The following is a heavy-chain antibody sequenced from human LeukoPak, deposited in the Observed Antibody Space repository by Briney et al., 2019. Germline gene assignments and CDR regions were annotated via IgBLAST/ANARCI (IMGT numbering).Heavy chain of an antibody. D-gene: IGHD3-22*01. V-gene: IGHV4-34*01. CDR3: ARSGGTTYYYDSSGYYYEFDY. CDR1: GGSFSGYY. J-gene: IGHJ4*02. Sequence: SETLSLTCAVYGGSFSGYYWSWIRQPPGKGLEWIGEINHSGSTNYNPSLKSRVTISVDTSKNQFSLKLSSVTAADTAVYYCARSGGTTYYYDSSGYYYEFDYWGQGTLVTVSS. CDR2: INHSGST.